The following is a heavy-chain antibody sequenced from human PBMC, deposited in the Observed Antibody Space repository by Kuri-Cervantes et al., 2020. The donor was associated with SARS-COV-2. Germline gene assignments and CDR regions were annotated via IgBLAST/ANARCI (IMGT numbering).Heavy chain of an antibody. Sequence: SVKVSCKASGGTFSSYAISWVRQAPGQGLEWMGGNIPIFGTSNYAQNFQGRVTITADKSTSTAYMELSSLRSEDTAVYYCARVEMTTIKFDYWGQGTLVTVSS. CDR1: GGTFSSYA. CDR2: NIPIFGTS. D-gene: IGHD5-24*01. V-gene: IGHV1-69*06. CDR3: ARVEMTTIKFDY. J-gene: IGHJ4*02.